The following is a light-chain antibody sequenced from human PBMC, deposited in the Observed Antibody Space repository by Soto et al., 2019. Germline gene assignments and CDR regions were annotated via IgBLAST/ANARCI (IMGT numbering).Light chain of an antibody. CDR1: QSVSSSY. J-gene: IGKJ1*01. CDR3: QQRSNLWT. Sequence: EIVLTQSPGTLSLSPGERATLSCRASQSVSSSYLAWYQQKPGQAPRLLIYDTFNRATGIPARFSGSGSGTDFTLTISSLEPEDFAVYYCQQRSNLWTFGQGTKVDIK. V-gene: IGKV3D-20*02. CDR2: DTF.